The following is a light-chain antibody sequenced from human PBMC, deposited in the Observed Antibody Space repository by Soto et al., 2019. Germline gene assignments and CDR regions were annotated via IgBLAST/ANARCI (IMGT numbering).Light chain of an antibody. CDR3: SSYTSSSPPYV. Sequence: QSALTQPASVSGSPGQSITISCTGTSSDVVGYNYVSWYQQHPGKAPKLMIYDVSNRPSGVSNRFSGSKSGNTASLTISGLQAEDEADYYCSSYTSSSPPYVFGTGTKVTVL. V-gene: IGLV2-14*01. CDR2: DVS. CDR1: SSDVVGYNY. J-gene: IGLJ1*01.